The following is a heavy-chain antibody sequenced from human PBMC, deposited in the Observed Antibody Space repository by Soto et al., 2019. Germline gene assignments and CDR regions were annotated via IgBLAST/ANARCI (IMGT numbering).Heavy chain of an antibody. CDR2: TYYRSKWYN. J-gene: IGHJ6*02. D-gene: IGHD2-2*01. CDR1: GDSVSSNSAA. Sequence: SQTLSLTCAISGDSVSSNSAAWNWIRQSPSRGLEWLGRTYYRSKWYNDYAVSVKSRITINPDTSKNQFSLQLNSVTPEDTAVYYCARERGIVVVPAAMKGDRNYYYGMDVWGQGTTVTVSS. CDR3: ARERGIVVVPAAMKGDRNYYYGMDV. V-gene: IGHV6-1*01.